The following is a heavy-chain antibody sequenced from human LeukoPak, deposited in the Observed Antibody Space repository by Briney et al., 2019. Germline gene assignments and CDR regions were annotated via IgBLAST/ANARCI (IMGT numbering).Heavy chain of an antibody. CDR2: ISTSASTI. CDR3: ARDSRSPADYYGMDV. Sequence: GGSLRLSCAASGFTFSSYELNWVRQAPGEGLEWVSYISTSASTIYYADSVKGRFTISRDNAKNSLYLQMNSLRAEDTAVYYCARDSRSPADYYGMDVLGQGTTLTVSS. V-gene: IGHV3-48*03. J-gene: IGHJ6*02. CDR1: GFTFSSYE.